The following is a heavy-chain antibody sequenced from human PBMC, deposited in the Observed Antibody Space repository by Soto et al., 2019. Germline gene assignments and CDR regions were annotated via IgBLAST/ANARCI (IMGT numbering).Heavy chain of an antibody. V-gene: IGHV3-33*01. D-gene: IGHD3-22*01. Sequence: PGGSLRLSCAASGFTFSSYGVHWVRQAPGKGLEWVAVIWYDGSNKYYADSVKGRFTISRDNSKNTLYLQMNSLRAEDTAVYYCARDLYDSSGYNTFRDAFDIWGRGTMVTVSS. CDR2: IWYDGSNK. J-gene: IGHJ3*02. CDR3: ARDLYDSSGYNTFRDAFDI. CDR1: GFTFSSYG.